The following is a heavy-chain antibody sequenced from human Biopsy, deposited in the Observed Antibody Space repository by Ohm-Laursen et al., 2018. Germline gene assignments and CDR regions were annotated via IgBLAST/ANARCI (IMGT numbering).Heavy chain of an antibody. CDR1: GGSFTGHY. Sequence: TLSLTCPVSGGSFTGHYWSWIRQPPGKGLEWIGHISYTGYTSYNASLKSRVTISVDTSRNHFPLRLSSLTAADTAVYYCARGSNDFGGLYFPRWGQGTLLTVSS. V-gene: IGHV4-59*11. D-gene: IGHD4-23*01. CDR3: ARGSNDFGGLYFPR. J-gene: IGHJ4*02. CDR2: ISYTGYT.